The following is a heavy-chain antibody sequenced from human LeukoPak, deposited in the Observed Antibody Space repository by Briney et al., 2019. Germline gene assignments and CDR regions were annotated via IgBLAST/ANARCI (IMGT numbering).Heavy chain of an antibody. J-gene: IGHJ3*02. CDR1: GGTFSSYA. CDR2: IIPILGIA. CDR3: ARAPGDYAPDAFDI. V-gene: IGHV1-69*04. Sequence: GASVKVSCKASGGTFSSYAISWVRQAPGQGLEWMGRIIPILGIANYAQKFQGRVTITADKSTSTAYMELSSLRSEDTAVYYCARAPGDYAPDAFDIWGQGTMVTVS. D-gene: IGHD4-17*01.